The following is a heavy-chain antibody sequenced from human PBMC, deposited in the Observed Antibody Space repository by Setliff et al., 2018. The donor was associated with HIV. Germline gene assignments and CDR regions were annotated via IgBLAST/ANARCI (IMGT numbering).Heavy chain of an antibody. Sequence: SETLSLTCTVSGGSISSSSYYWGWIRQPPGKGLEWIGSSYYSGSTYYNPSLKSRVTISVDTSKNQFSMKLSSVTAADTAVYYCTRPADCSSTSCYLWYFDLWVRGTLVTVSS. CDR1: GGSISSSSYY. CDR3: TRPADCSSTSCYLWYFDL. D-gene: IGHD2-2*01. V-gene: IGHV4-39*01. J-gene: IGHJ2*01. CDR2: SYYSGST.